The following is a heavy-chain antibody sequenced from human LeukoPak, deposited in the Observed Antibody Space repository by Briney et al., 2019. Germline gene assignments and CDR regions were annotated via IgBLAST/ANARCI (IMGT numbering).Heavy chain of an antibody. V-gene: IGHV3-23*01. CDR2: ISGSGGST. Sequence: PGGSLRLSCAASGFTFSSYAMSWVRQAPGKGLEWVSAISGSGGSTYYADSVKGRFTISRDNSKNTLYLQMNSLRAEDTAVYCCAKDGQNIVVVVAATGSWFDPWGQGTLVTVSS. J-gene: IGHJ5*02. D-gene: IGHD2-15*01. CDR3: AKDGQNIVVVVAATGSWFDP. CDR1: GFTFSSYA.